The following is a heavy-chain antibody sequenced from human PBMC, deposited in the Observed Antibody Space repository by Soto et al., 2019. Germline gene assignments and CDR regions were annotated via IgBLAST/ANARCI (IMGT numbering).Heavy chain of an antibody. CDR2: IYPADSDT. V-gene: IGHV5-51*01. D-gene: IGHD6-6*01. Sequence: GESLKISCKASGYDFTTNWIAWVRQTPGKGLEWMGIIYPADSDTRYSPSFEGQVTFSADKSINTAYLQWRSLRASDSAMYYCARLTSMADFVGDWFDPWGQGTLVTVPQ. CDR3: ARLTSMADFVGDWFDP. CDR1: GYDFTTNW. J-gene: IGHJ5*02.